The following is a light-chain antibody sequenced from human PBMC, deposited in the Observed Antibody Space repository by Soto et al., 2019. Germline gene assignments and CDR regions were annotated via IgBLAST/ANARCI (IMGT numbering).Light chain of an antibody. V-gene: IGKV3-20*01. CDR2: GAS. CDR1: QSVSSSY. Sequence: EIVLTQSPGTLSLSPGERATLSCRASQSVSSSYLAWYQQKPGQAPRLLIYGASSRATGIPDRFSGSGSGTDFTLTISRLEPEDFAVYYCQQYGSLPFLLTFGGGTKVEIK. J-gene: IGKJ4*01. CDR3: QQYGSLPFLLT.